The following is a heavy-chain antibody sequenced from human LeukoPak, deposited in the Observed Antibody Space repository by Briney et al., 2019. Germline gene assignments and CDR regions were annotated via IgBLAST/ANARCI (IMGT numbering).Heavy chain of an antibody. J-gene: IGHJ4*02. Sequence: GESLKISCAASGFTFSSYGMHWVRQAPGKGLEWVAFIWYDGSNKYYADSVKGRFTISRDNSKNTLYLQMNSLRAEDTAVYYCARDRIAVAGYYFDCWGQGTLVTVSS. D-gene: IGHD6-19*01. CDR3: ARDRIAVAGYYFDC. V-gene: IGHV3-33*01. CDR1: GFTFSSYG. CDR2: IWYDGSNK.